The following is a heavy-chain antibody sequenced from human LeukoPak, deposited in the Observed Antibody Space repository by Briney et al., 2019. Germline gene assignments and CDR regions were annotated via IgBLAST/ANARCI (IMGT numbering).Heavy chain of an antibody. CDR1: GFTHSSYE. CDR2: IDYDGGSG. Sequence: PGGSLRLSCTVSGFTHSSYEMSWIRQAPGKGLEWVSSIDYDGGSGHYADSVKGRFTISRDNSNNTLFLHLNSPRGEDTAVYYCTRNSGWYGLSWGQGTLVTVSS. J-gene: IGHJ1*01. CDR3: TRNSGWYGLS. V-gene: IGHV3-23*01. D-gene: IGHD6-19*01.